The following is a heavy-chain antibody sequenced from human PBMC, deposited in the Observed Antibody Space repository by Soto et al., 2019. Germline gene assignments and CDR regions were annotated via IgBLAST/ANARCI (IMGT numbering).Heavy chain of an antibody. Sequence: EVHLLESGGGVVQPGGSLRLSCVASGFNFKKFAMAWVRQAAGEGLEWVSGISCCGGSASYADSVKSRFSIARDDSKNTVSLQLNSLRVEDTAQYYCAKADGQQWLIPHLDNWGQGTLVTVS. D-gene: IGHD6-19*01. J-gene: IGHJ4*02. CDR3: AKADGQQWLIPHLDN. V-gene: IGHV3-23*01. CDR1: GFNFKKFA. CDR2: ISCCGGSA.